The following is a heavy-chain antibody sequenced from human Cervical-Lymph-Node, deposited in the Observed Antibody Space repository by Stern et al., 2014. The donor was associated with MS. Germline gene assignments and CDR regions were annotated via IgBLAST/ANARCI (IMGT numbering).Heavy chain of an antibody. CDR2: ISGSTSYP. CDR1: GFSFSDYY. J-gene: IGHJ4*02. D-gene: IGHD6-19*01. CDR3: ARGYSSGWYAGSDY. V-gene: IGHV3-11*06. Sequence: VQLVESGGGLVKPGGSLRLSCAASGFSFSDYYMSWIRQAPGKGLEWVTYISGSTSYPEYADSVKGRFTIPLHNTKHTLYLTMNSLGAEDTAVYYCARGYSSGWYAGSDYWGQGSLVTVSS.